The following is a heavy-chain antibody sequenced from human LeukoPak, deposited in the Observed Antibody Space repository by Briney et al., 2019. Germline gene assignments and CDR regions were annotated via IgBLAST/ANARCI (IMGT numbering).Heavy chain of an antibody. V-gene: IGHV4-59*01. J-gene: IGHJ3*02. CDR3: ARGRSGSYWGGAFDI. Sequence: SETLSLTCTVSGGSISSYYWSWIRQPPGKGLEWIGYIYYSGSTNYNPSLKSRVTISVDTSKNQFSLKLSSVTAADTAVYYCARGRSGSYWGGAFDIWGQGTMVTVSS. CDR2: IYYSGST. D-gene: IGHD1-26*01. CDR1: GGSISSYY.